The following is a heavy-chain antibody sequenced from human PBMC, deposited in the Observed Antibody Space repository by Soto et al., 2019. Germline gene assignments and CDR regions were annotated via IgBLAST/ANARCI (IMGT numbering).Heavy chain of an antibody. D-gene: IGHD3-22*01. J-gene: IGHJ4*02. V-gene: IGHV3-30*18. CDR1: GFTFSSYG. CDR3: AKGFVPVFYDSSGYLFDY. CDR2: ISYDGSNK. Sequence: GGSLRLSCAASGFTFSSYGMHWVRQAPGKGLEWVAVISYDGSNKYYADSVKGRFTISRDNSKNTLYLQMNSLRAEDTAVYYCAKGFVPVFYDSSGYLFDYWGQGTLVTVSS.